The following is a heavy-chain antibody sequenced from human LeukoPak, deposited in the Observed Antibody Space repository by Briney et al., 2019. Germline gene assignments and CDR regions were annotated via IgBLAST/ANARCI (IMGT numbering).Heavy chain of an antibody. J-gene: IGHJ4*02. CDR3: ARGSMVRGYPTRY. V-gene: IGHV4-34*01. CDR2: ISHSGRA. CDR1: GGSFSGYY. Sequence: SETLSLTCAVHGGSFSGYYWTWLRQPPGKGLEWIGEISHSGRANYNPSLKSRVTISVDTSKNQFSLKVNSVTAADTAVYYCARGSMVRGYPTRYWGQGTLVTVAS. D-gene: IGHD3-10*01.